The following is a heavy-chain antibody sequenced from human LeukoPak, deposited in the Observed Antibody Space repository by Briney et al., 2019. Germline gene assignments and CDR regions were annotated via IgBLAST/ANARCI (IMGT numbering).Heavy chain of an antibody. CDR3: ARHGVNVVVPAARGVPYDAFDI. J-gene: IGHJ3*02. V-gene: IGHV4-39*01. Sequence: PSETLSLTCTVSGGSISSSSYYWGWIRQPPGKGLEWIGSIYYSGSTYYNASLKSRATISVDTSKNQFSLKLSSVTAADTAVYYCARHGVNVVVPAARGVPYDAFDIWGQGTVVTVSS. CDR2: IYYSGST. CDR1: GGSISSSSYY. D-gene: IGHD2-2*01.